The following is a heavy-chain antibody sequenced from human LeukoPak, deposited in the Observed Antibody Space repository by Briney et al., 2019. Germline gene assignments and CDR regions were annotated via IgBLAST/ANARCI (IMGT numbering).Heavy chain of an antibody. CDR3: ARLLTGATPADY. V-gene: IGHV5-51*01. CDR1: ESSFTSYG. D-gene: IGHD3-9*01. CDR2: IYPGDSET. Sequence: GESLKISCKGFESSFTSYGTGWGRQMPGKGLEGMGIIYPGDSETRYRPSFQGQVTISADKSISTAYLQWSSLKASDTAMYYCARLLTGATPADYWGQGTLVTVSS. J-gene: IGHJ4*02.